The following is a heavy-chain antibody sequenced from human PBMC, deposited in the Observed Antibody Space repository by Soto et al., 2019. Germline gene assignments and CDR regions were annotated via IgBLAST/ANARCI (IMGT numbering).Heavy chain of an antibody. D-gene: IGHD3-10*01. CDR1: GDTFSFYT. J-gene: IGHJ4*02. Sequence: QVQLVQSGTEVKKPGSSVKVSCKASGDTFSFYTINWVRQAPGLGLEWVGRINPIVSMSNYAQKFQGRVWMPADKSTSTAYMELRSLRSDDTAMYCAASYGSGYRAFDYWGQGALVIVSS. V-gene: IGHV1-69*02. CDR3: ASYGSGYRAFDY. CDR2: INPIVSMS.